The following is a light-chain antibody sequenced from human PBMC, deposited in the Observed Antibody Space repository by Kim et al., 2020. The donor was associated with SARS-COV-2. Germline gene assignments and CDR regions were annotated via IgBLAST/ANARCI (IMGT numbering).Light chain of an antibody. CDR2: GKN. CDR3: NSRDSNDNVL. V-gene: IGLV3-19*01. CDR1: SLRSYY. J-gene: IGLJ2*01. Sequence: ELTQDPAVSVALGQTVRITCQGDSLRSYYATWYQQKPGQAPIVVMYGKNNRPSGIPDRFSGSSSGNTASLTITGTQAGDEADYYCNSRDSNDNVLFGGGTKLTVL.